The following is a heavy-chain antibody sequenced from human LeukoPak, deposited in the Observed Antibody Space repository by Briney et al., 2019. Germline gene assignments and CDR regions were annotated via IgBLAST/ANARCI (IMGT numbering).Heavy chain of an antibody. V-gene: IGHV3-23*01. CDR2: ISGSGGST. J-gene: IGHJ4*02. CDR1: GFTFSSYA. Sequence: GGSLRLSCAASGFTFSSYAMSWVRQAPGKGLEWVSAISGSGGSTYYADSVKGRFTISRDNSKNTLYLQMKSLRAEDTAVYYCARDSSGNFDYWGQGTLVTVSS. CDR3: ARDSSGNFDY. D-gene: IGHD6-6*01.